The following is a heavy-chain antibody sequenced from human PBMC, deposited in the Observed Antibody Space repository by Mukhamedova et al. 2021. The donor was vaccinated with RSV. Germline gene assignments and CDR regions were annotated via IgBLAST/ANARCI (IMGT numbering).Heavy chain of an antibody. J-gene: IGHJ4*02. D-gene: IGHD6-25*01. V-gene: IGHV3-49*02. CDR2: IRSKGYGGTT. CDR3: TRGASGAY. Sequence: GKGLEWVGFIRSKGYGGTTEYAASVKGRFTISRDDSKSIAYLQKNSLKTEDTAMYYCTRGASGAYWGQGTLVTVSS.